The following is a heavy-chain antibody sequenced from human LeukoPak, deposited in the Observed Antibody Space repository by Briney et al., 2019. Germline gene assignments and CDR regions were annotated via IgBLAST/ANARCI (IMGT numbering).Heavy chain of an antibody. CDR2: ISAYNGNT. D-gene: IGHD3-22*01. J-gene: IGHJ3*02. CDR3: ARGYYYDSSGHDAFDI. Sequence: RASVKVSCKASGYTFTSYGISWVRQAPGQGLEWMGWISAYNGNTNYAQKLQGRVTMTTDTSTSTAYMELRSLRSDDTAVYYCARGYYYDSSGHDAFDIWGRGTMVTVSS. V-gene: IGHV1-18*01. CDR1: GYTFTSYG.